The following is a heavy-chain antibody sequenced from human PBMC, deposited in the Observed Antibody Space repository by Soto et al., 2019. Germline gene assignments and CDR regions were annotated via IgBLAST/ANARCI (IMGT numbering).Heavy chain of an antibody. CDR3: ARQPRDNWFDP. D-gene: IGHD1-1*01. J-gene: IGHJ5*02. CDR1: GGSISSYY. CDR2: IYYSGST. Sequence: SEILSLTCTVSGGSISSYYWSWIRQPPGKGLEWIGYIYYSGSTYYNPSLKSRVTMSVDTSKNQFSLKLSSVTAVDTAVYYCARQPRDNWFDPWGQGTLVPVSS. V-gene: IGHV4-59*04.